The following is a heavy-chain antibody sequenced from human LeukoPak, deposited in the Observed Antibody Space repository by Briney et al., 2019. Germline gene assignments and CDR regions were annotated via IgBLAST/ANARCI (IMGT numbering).Heavy chain of an antibody. V-gene: IGHV3-53*01. Sequence: GGSLRLSCAASGFTVSTNYMSWVRQAPGKGLEWVSVIYSGGSTYYADSVKGRFTISRDNSKSTLYLQMNSLRAEDTAVYFCAREMTGYSSSAIDYWGQGTLVTVSS. CDR3: AREMTGYSSSAIDY. D-gene: IGHD6-13*01. CDR2: IYSGGST. CDR1: GFTVSTNY. J-gene: IGHJ4*02.